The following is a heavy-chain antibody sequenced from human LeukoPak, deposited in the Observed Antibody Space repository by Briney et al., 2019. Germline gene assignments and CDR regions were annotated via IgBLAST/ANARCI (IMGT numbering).Heavy chain of an antibody. J-gene: IGHJ5*02. Sequence: ASVKVSCKASGGTFSSYAISWVRQAPGQGLEWMGWMNPNSGNTGYAQKFQGRVTMTRNTSTSTAYMELRSLTSEDTAVYYCARDSFGFRASFLPWGQGTLVTVSS. CDR2: MNPNSGNT. CDR3: ARDSFGFRASFLP. D-gene: IGHD3-22*01. V-gene: IGHV1-8*02. CDR1: GGTFSSYA.